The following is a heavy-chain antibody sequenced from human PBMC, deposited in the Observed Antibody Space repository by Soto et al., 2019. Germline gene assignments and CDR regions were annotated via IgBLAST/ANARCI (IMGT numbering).Heavy chain of an antibody. J-gene: IGHJ2*01. V-gene: IGHV3-74*01. Sequence: EVQLVESGGGLVQPGGSLRLSCAASGFTVSTYWMHWVRQDPGKGLMWVSRISPDGSTTTYADPVRGRFTISRDTAENTLYLQMNSVRVEDTAVYYCAKDRVPYSDYGRYFDLWGRGTRVTVSS. D-gene: IGHD4-17*01. CDR3: AKDRVPYSDYGRYFDL. CDR2: ISPDGSTT. CDR1: GFTVSTYW.